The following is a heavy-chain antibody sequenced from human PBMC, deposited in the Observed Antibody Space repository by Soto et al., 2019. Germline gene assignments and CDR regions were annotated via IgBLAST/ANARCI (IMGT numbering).Heavy chain of an antibody. V-gene: IGHV3-15*01. D-gene: IGHD2-8*01. CDR2: IKSKTDGGTT. CDR3: TTIITKYCTNGVCYSPQDRRYMDV. Sequence: GGSLRLSCAASGFTFSNAWMSWVHQAPGKGLEWVGRIKSKTDGGTTDYAAPVKGRFTISRDDSKNTLYLQMNSLKTEDTAVYYCTTIITKYCTNGVCYSPQDRRYMDVWGKGTTVTVSS. J-gene: IGHJ6*03. CDR1: GFTFSNAW.